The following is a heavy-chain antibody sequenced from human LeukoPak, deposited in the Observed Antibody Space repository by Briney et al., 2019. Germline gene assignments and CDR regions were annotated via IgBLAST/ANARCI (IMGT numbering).Heavy chain of an antibody. CDR1: GGSISSYY. V-gene: IGHV4-59*01. CDR2: IYYSGST. Sequence: NPSETLSLTCTVSGGSISSYYWSWIRQPPGKGLEWIGYIYYSGSTNYNPSLKSRVTISVDTSKNQFSLKLSSVTAADTAAYYCARDRGEQAFDIWGQGTMVTVSS. D-gene: IGHD6-13*01. J-gene: IGHJ3*02. CDR3: ARDRGEQAFDI.